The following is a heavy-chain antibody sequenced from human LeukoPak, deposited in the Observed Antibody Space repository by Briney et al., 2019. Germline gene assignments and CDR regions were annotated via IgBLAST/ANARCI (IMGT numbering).Heavy chain of an antibody. CDR1: GGSCDDYY. V-gene: IGHV4-34*01. CDR2: IHPSGIF. Sequence: SETLSLTCAVYGGSCDDYYCSWIRQPPGKGLEWIGEIHPSGIFYYNSSLVSRVSISIDTSKSQFSLRLTSVTAADTAFYYCARGRDRSKSGDRWGQGSLVTVSS. D-gene: IGHD5-24*01. CDR3: ARGRDRSKSGDR. J-gene: IGHJ5*02.